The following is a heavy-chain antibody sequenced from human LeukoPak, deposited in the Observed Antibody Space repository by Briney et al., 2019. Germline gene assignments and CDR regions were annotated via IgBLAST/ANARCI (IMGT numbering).Heavy chain of an antibody. CDR1: GFTFSSYA. Sequence: GGSLRLSCAASGFTFSSYAMSWVRQAPGKGLEWVSAISGSGGSTYYADSVKGRFTISRDNAKNSLYLQMNSLRAEDTAVYYCARDRQLRYFDWLTLDYWGQGTLVTVSS. CDR2: ISGSGGST. V-gene: IGHV3-23*01. D-gene: IGHD3-9*01. J-gene: IGHJ4*02. CDR3: ARDRQLRYFDWLTLDY.